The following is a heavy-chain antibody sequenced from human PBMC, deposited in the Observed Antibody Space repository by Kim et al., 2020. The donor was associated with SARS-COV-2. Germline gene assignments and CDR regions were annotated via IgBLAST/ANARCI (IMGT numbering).Heavy chain of an antibody. D-gene: IGHD3-16*01. J-gene: IGHJ2*01. Sequence: TIYAQKYQGGVTMTEDTSTDTAYMELSSLRSEDTAVYYCATRGAGGYFDLWGRGTLVTVSS. CDR3: ATRGAGGYFDL. CDR2: T. V-gene: IGHV1-24*01.